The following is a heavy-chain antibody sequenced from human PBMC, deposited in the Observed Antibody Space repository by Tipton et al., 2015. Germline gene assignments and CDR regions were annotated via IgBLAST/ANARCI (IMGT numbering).Heavy chain of an antibody. V-gene: IGHV4-59*11. CDR1: GGSIGSHF. CDR3: ARVMRHISVAGSASDGFSM. J-gene: IGHJ3*02. D-gene: IGHD6-19*01. CDR2: THYTGNT. Sequence: LRLSCTVSGGSIGSHFWSWIRQPPGKGLEWIGHTHYTGNTNYNASLKSRVTMSLDTSENRFSLRLTSVTAADTAVYYCARVMRHISVAGSASDGFSMWGQGTMVTVSS.